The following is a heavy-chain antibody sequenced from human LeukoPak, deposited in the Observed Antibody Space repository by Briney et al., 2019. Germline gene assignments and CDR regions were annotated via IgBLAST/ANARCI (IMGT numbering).Heavy chain of an antibody. J-gene: IGHJ4*02. D-gene: IGHD1-20*01. V-gene: IGHV3-21*05. CDR1: GFTFSNFW. Sequence: GGSLRLSCAASGFTFSNFWMTWVRQAPGRGLEWISYIGLGSGFVSYADSVKGRFTISSDTATKSVYLQMDSLRAEDTAVYYCARDHNWAFDNWGQGTLVTVSS. CDR2: IGLGSGFV. CDR3: ARDHNWAFDN.